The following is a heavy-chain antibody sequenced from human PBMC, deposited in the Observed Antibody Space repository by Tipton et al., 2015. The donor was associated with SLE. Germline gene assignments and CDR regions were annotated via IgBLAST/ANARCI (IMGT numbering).Heavy chain of an antibody. Sequence: TLSLTCTVSGVSITRSDWWSWVRQPPGKGLEWIGEIYHSGRTNYNPSLKSRVTISVDTSKNQFSLKLSSVTAADTAVYYCARLHGDDYIWGSPYGMDVWGQGTTVTVSS. V-gene: IGHV4-4*02. J-gene: IGHJ6*02. CDR1: GVSITRSDW. CDR3: ARLHGDDYIWGSPYGMDV. CDR2: IYHSGRT. D-gene: IGHD3-16*01.